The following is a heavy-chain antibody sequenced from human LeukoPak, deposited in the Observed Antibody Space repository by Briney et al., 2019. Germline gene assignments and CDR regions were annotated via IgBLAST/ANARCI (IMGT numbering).Heavy chain of an antibody. J-gene: IGHJ4*02. V-gene: IGHV3-21*01. D-gene: IGHD3-3*01. Sequence: PGGSLRLPCAASGFTLRSYHMNWARQAPGKGREGVLSINDSSVYIYYADSVKGRFTISRDNAQNSLYLQMNSLRAEDTAVYYCARDLRYYDFWSRFYGEFDYWGQGNLVAVSS. CDR1: GFTLRSYH. CDR2: INDSSVYI. CDR3: ARDLRYYDFWSRFYGEFDY.